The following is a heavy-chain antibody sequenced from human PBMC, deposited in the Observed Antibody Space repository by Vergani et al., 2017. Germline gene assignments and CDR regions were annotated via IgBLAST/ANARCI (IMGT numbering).Heavy chain of an antibody. Sequence: QVQLEESGGGVVQPGRSPRLSCAGSGFTLSSHAMHWVRQAPGKGLEWVAFIWYDGSKEYYADSVKGRFTISRDNSKNTLYLQMNNLRAANTAVYYCARSGYCAHGVCYMTYYYYMDVWGKGTAVTVSS. CDR3: ARSGYCAHGVCYMTYYYYMDV. V-gene: IGHV3-33*01. D-gene: IGHD2-8*01. CDR1: GFTLSSHA. J-gene: IGHJ6*03. CDR2: IWYDGSKE.